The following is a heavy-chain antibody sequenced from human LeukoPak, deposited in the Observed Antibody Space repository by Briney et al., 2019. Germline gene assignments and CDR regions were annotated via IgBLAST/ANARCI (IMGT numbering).Heavy chain of an antibody. CDR3: GRDGAVAGDGAWYY. CDR1: GFTFSSYG. V-gene: IGHV3-30*03. CDR2: ISHDGSNK. D-gene: IGHD6-19*01. Sequence: GGSLRLSCAASGFTFSSYGMQWVRQAPGKGLEWVAVISHDGSNKYYADSVKGRFTISRDNSKNTLYLELSSLRVEDTAVYYCGRDGAVAGDGAWYYWGQGTLVTVSS. J-gene: IGHJ4*02.